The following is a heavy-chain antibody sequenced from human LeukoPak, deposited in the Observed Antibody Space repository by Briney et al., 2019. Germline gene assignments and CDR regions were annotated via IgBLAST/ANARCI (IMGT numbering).Heavy chain of an antibody. CDR1: GGSTSSVIYY. CDR3: AREGGYCGGDSCYSIDF. D-gene: IGHD2-15*01. Sequence: PSETLSLTRTVSGGSTSSVIYYWSWIRHPPGKGLEWIGYIYYSGSTYYNPSLKSRVTISVDTSKNQFSLQLTSVTAADTAVYYCAREGGYCGGDSCYSIDFWGQGTMVTVSS. J-gene: IGHJ3*01. CDR2: IYYSGST. V-gene: IGHV4-30-4*01.